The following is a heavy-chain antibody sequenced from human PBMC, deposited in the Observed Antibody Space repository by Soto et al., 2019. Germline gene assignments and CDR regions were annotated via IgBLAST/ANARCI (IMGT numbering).Heavy chain of an antibody. CDR1: GGSISSYY. CDR2: IYYSGST. J-gene: IGHJ4*02. V-gene: IGHV4-59*01. CDR3: ARDYYGSGDRYFDY. D-gene: IGHD3-10*01. Sequence: PSETLSLTCTVSGGSISSYYWSWIRQPPGKGLEWIGYIYYSGSTNYNPSLKSRVTISVDTSKNQFSLKLSSVTAADTAVYYCARDYYGSGDRYFDYWGQGTLVTVSS.